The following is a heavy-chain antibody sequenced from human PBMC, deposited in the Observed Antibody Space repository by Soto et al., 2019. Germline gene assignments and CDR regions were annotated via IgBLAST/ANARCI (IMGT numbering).Heavy chain of an antibody. CDR1: GYTLTELS. CDR2: FDPEDGET. D-gene: IGHD6-19*01. J-gene: IGHJ4*02. V-gene: IGHV1-24*01. Sequence: ASVKVSCKVSGYTLTELSMHWVRQAPGKGLEWMGGFDPEDGETIYAQKFRGRVTMTEDTSTDTAYMELSSLRSEDTAVYYCATVGIAVAGTGGFDYWGQGTLVTVSS. CDR3: ATVGIAVAGTGGFDY.